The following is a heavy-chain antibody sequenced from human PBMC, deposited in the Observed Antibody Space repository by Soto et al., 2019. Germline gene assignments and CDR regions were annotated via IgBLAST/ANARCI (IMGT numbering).Heavy chain of an antibody. Sequence: QVQLVQPGAEVKKPGSSVKVSCKASGGTFSSYAISWVRQAPGQGLEWMGGIIPIFGTANYAQKFQGRVTITADESTSTAYMELSSLRSEDTAVYYCRITMVRGVIDYYGMDVWGQGTTVTVSS. J-gene: IGHJ6*02. CDR1: GGTFSSYA. CDR3: RITMVRGVIDYYGMDV. CDR2: IIPIFGTA. V-gene: IGHV1-69*01. D-gene: IGHD3-10*01.